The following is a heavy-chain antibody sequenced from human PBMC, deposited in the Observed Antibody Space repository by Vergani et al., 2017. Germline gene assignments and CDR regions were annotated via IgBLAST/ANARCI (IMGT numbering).Heavy chain of an antibody. D-gene: IGHD3-16*02. CDR2: INAGNGNT. Sequence: QVQLVQSGAEVKTPGASVKVSCKASGYTFPSYAMHWVRQAPGKRLEWMGWINAGNGNTKYSQKFQGRVTITRDTSASTAYMELSSLRSEDTAVYYWARTYVWGSYRFDYWGQGTLVTVSS. CDR3: ARTYVWGSYRFDY. V-gene: IGHV1-3*01. CDR1: GYTFPSYA. J-gene: IGHJ4*02.